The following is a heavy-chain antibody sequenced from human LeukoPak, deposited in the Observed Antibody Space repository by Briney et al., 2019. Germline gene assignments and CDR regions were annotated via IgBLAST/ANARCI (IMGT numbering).Heavy chain of an antibody. CDR3: ARSRAYYYDSSGYSEYFQH. D-gene: IGHD3-22*01. J-gene: IGHJ1*01. CDR2: INPNSGGT. Sequence: VKVSCKASGYTFTGYYMHWVRQAPGQGLEWMGWINPNSGGTNYAQKFQGRVTMTRDTSISTAYMELSRLRSDDTAVYYCARSRAYYYDSSGYSEYFQHWGQSTVVPGSS. V-gene: IGHV1-2*02. CDR1: GYTFTGYY.